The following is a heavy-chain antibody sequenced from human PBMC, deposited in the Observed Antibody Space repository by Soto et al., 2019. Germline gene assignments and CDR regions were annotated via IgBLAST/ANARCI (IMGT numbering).Heavy chain of an antibody. CDR3: ARSVFP. CDR1: GGSISSGPYS. CDR2: FYYSERT. J-gene: IGHJ5*02. V-gene: IGHV4-39*07. Sequence: SETLSLTCTVSGGSISSGPYSWGWIRQPPGEGLEWIGTFYYSERTHYNPSLKSRVTISLDTSKNQFSLKLSSVTAADTAVYYCARSVFPWGQGTLVTVSS.